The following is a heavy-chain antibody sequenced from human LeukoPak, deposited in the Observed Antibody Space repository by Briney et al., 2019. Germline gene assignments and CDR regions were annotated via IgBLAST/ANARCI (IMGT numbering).Heavy chain of an antibody. CDR1: GGSVSSYY. V-gene: IGHV4-59*08. CDR3: ARHGTISSESYFDY. D-gene: IGHD1-14*01. CDR2: IHNSGRT. Sequence: PSQSLSLTWSVSGGSVSSYYWGWIRQPPGKGLEWIGYIHNSGRTNYNPSLKSRVTGFVATSKNKVSLRPSSVTAADTAVYYCARHGTISSESYFDYWGQGALVTVSS. J-gene: IGHJ4*02.